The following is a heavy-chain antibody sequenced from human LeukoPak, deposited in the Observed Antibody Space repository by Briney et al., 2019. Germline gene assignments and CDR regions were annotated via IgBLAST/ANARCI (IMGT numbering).Heavy chain of an antibody. J-gene: IGHJ6*02. CDR2: ISGNSRFR. V-gene: IGHV3-11*05. Sequence: GGSLRLSCAASGFTFSDYYINWIRQAPGKGLEWLSYISGNSRFREYADSVKGRFTISRDNAQNLLYLQMNSLRAEDTAVYYCARDLNTGMDVWGRGTTVTVSS. CDR3: ARDLNTGMDV. CDR1: GFTFSDYY. D-gene: IGHD2/OR15-2a*01.